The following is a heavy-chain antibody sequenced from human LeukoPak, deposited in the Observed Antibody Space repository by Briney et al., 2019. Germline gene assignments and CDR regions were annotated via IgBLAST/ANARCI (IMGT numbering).Heavy chain of an antibody. CDR2: ISYDGSNK. D-gene: IGHD2-2*01. CDR3: AREIPHSSTTYGMDV. CDR1: GFTFSSYA. V-gene: IGHV3-30*04. J-gene: IGHJ6*02. Sequence: GRSLRLSCAASGFTFSSYAMHWVRQAPGKGLEWVAVISYDGSNKYYADSVKGRFTISRDNSKSTLYLQMNSLRAEDTAVYYCAREIPHSSTTYGMDVWGQGTTVTVSS.